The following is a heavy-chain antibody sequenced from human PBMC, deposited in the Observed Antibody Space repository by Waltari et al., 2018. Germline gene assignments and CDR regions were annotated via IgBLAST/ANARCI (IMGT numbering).Heavy chain of an antibody. Sequence: EVQLVESGGGLVQPGRSLRLSCAASGFTFVDYAMHWVRQVSGKGLGVFAGISWNSVNIAYAESGKGRFTISRDNAKNSLFLQMSSLRAEDTALYYCARKPVYYDSSDEKGFDYWGQGTLVTVSS. CDR2: ISWNSVNI. D-gene: IGHD3-22*01. J-gene: IGHJ4*02. V-gene: IGHV3-9*01. CDR1: GFTFVDYA. CDR3: ARKPVYYDSSDEKGFDY.